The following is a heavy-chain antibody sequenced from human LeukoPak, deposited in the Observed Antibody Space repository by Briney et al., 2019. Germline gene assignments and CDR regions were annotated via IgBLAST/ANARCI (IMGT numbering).Heavy chain of an antibody. Sequence: ASVKVSCKASGHTFTSYYMHWVRQAPGQGLEWMGIINPSGGSTSYAQKFQGRVTMTRDMSTSTVYMEPSSLRSEDTAVYYCARDTSVAARFAYWGQGTLVTVSS. D-gene: IGHD6-6*01. CDR1: GHTFTSYY. J-gene: IGHJ4*02. CDR3: ARDTSVAARFAY. V-gene: IGHV1-46*01. CDR2: INPSGGST.